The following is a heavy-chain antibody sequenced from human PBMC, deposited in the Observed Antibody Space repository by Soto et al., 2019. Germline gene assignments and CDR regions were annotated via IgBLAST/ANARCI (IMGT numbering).Heavy chain of an antibody. CDR3: ARSPSYYFDY. CDR2: ISGSGSAM. J-gene: IGHJ4*02. V-gene: IGHV3-48*04. Sequence: PGGSLRLSCEASGLTFSSYSMFWVRQAPGKGLEWVSHISGSGSAMNYTDSVKGRFIISRDNAKNSLYLQMNSLRAEDTAVYYCARSPSYYFDYWGQGTLVTVSS. CDR1: GLTFSSYS.